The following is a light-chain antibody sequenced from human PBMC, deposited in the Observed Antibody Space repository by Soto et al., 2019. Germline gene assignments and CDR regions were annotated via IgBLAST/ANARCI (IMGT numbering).Light chain of an antibody. Sequence: EFVLTQSPGTLSLSPGERATLSCRASQSVINNYLAWYQQKPGQAPRLLIYGASSRATGIPDRFSGSGSGTDFTRTISRLEPEDFAVYYCQQYGSSPPYTFGQGTRLDIK. V-gene: IGKV3-20*01. CDR2: GAS. J-gene: IGKJ2*01. CDR3: QQYGSSPPYT. CDR1: QSVINNY.